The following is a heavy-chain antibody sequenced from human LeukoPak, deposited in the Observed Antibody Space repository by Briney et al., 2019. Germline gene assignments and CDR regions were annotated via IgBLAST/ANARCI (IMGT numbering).Heavy chain of an antibody. D-gene: IGHD2-15*01. CDR3: ARGKKIVVVVAAGYYYYYGMDV. V-gene: IGHV1-3*01. J-gene: IGHJ6*02. CDR2: IGAGNGNT. Sequence: ASVKVSCKASGYTFTSYAIHWVRQAPGQRLEWMGWIGAGNGNTEYSQKFQDRVTITRDTSASTAYMELSSLRSEDTAVYYCARGKKIVVVVAAGYYYYYGMDVWGQGTMVTVSS. CDR1: GYTFTSYA.